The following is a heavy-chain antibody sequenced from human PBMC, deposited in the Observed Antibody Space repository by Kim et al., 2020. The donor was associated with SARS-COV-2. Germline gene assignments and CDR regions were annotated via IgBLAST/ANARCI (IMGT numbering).Heavy chain of an antibody. CDR1: GFTFDDYA. CDR3: AKGDIAVAGDYAFDI. CDR2: ISWNSGSI. J-gene: IGHJ3*02. Sequence: GGSLRLSCAASGFTFDDYAMHWVRQAPGKGLEWVSGISWNSGSIGYADSVKGRFTISRDNAKNSLYLQMNSLRAEDTALYYCAKGDIAVAGDYAFDIWGQGTMVTVSS. V-gene: IGHV3-9*01. D-gene: IGHD6-19*01.